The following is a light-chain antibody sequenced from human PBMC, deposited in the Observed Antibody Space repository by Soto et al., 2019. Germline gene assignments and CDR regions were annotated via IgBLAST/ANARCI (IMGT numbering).Light chain of an antibody. V-gene: IGLV2-8*01. CDR2: EVN. Sequence: QSALTQPPSASGSPGQSVTISCTGTSSDVGGYNYVSWFQQHPGKAPKLIIHEVNQRPSGVPDRFSGSKSGNTASLTVSGLQAEDEGTYYCQSHSGDDYSFRSGTKVTV. CDR3: QSHSGDDYS. J-gene: IGLJ1*01. CDR1: SSDVGGYNY.